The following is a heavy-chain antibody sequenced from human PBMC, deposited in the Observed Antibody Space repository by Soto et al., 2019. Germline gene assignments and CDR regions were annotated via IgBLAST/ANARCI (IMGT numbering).Heavy chain of an antibody. V-gene: IGHV3-23*01. CDR3: AKLSGTYYIYSYMDV. CDR1: GFTFSSYA. D-gene: IGHD3-10*01. J-gene: IGHJ6*03. CDR2: ISGSGGSA. Sequence: GGSLRLSCAVSGFTFSSYAMSWVRQAPGKGLEWVATISGSGGSAYHADSVKGRFTISRDNSKNTLYVQMNSLRAEDTALYYCAKLSGTYYIYSYMDVWGKGTTVTVSS.